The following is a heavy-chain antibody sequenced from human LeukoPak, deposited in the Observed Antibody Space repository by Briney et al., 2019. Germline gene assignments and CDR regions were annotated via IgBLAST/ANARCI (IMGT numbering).Heavy chain of an antibody. Sequence: SVKVSCKASGGTFSSYAISWVRQAPGQGLEWMGRIIPIFGIANYAQKFQGRVTITADKSTSTAYMELSSLRSEDTAVYYCATLWNWNYFDYWGQGTLVTVSS. CDR3: ATLWNWNYFDY. CDR2: IIPIFGIA. CDR1: GGTFSSYA. V-gene: IGHV1-69*04. J-gene: IGHJ4*02. D-gene: IGHD1-1*01.